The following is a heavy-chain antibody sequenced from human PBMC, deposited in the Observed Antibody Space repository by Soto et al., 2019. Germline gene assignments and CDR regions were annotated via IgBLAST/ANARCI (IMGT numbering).Heavy chain of an antibody. J-gene: IGHJ5*02. Sequence: GGSLRLSCAASGFTFSYYWMALGRQAPGKGLEWVANTNQDGSETYYVDSVKGRFTISRDNAKNSLYLQMNSLRAEDTAVYYCARAHDSGGFYNWFDPWGQGTLVTVSS. CDR1: GFTFSYYW. D-gene: IGHD4-17*01. CDR2: TNQDGSET. V-gene: IGHV3-7*01. CDR3: ARAHDSGGFYNWFDP.